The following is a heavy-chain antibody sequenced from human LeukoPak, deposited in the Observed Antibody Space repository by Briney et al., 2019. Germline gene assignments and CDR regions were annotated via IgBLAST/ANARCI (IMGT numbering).Heavy chain of an antibody. D-gene: IGHD6-19*01. Sequence: SVKVSCKASGGTFSSYAFSWVRQAPGQGLEWMGRIIPILGIANYAQKFQGRVTITADKSTSTAYMELSSLRSEDTAVYYCTRAKQWLALFDYWGQGTLVTVSS. CDR3: TRAKQWLALFDY. CDR1: GGTFSSYA. V-gene: IGHV1-69*04. J-gene: IGHJ4*02. CDR2: IIPILGIA.